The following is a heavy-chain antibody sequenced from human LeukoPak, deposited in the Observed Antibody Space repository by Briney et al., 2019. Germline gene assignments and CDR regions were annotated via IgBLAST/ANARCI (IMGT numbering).Heavy chain of an antibody. Sequence: GESLKISCKGSGYTFTSYWIGWVRQMPGKGLEWVGVMYPGDSDRRYSPSFQGQVTISVDKSISTAYLQWSSLKASDTAMYYCARFMTGYCSGGRCYTIDHWGQGTLVTVSS. V-gene: IGHV5-51*01. CDR1: GYTFTSYW. D-gene: IGHD2-15*01. J-gene: IGHJ4*02. CDR2: MYPGDSDR. CDR3: ARFMTGYCSGGRCYTIDH.